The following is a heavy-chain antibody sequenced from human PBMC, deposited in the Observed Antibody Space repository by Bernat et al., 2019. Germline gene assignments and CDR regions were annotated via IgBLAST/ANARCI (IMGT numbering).Heavy chain of an antibody. V-gene: IGHV3-33*01. CDR2: IWYDESNK. CDR3: ARDQGENRNPERAIGQ. J-gene: IGHJ4*02. Sequence: QVQLVESGGGVVQPGRSLRLSCAASGFTFSSYGMHWVRQAPGKGLEWVAVIWYDESNKYYTDSVKGRFTISRDNSKNTLYLQMNSLRAEDKALYYCARDQGENRNPERAIGQWGQGTLV. CDR1: GFTFSSYG. D-gene: IGHD1-14*01.